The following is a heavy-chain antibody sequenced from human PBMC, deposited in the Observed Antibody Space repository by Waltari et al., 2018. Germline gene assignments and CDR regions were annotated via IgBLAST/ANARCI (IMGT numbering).Heavy chain of an antibody. V-gene: IGHV3-48*04. J-gene: IGHJ4*02. CDR1: GFTFSSYS. D-gene: IGHD2-8*02. CDR3: ARDTRVYCTGGVCSFDY. Sequence: EVQLVESGGGLVQPGGSLRLSCAASGFTFSSYSMNWVRQAPGKGLEWVSYISSSSSTIYYADSVKGRFTISRDNAKNSLYLQMNSLRAEDTAVYYCARDTRVYCTGGVCSFDYWGQGTLVTVSS. CDR2: ISSSSSTI.